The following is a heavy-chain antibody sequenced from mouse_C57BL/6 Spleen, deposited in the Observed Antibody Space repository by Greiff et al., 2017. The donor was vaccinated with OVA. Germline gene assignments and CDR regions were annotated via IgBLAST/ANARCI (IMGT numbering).Heavy chain of an antibody. CDR1: GYSITSGYY. J-gene: IGHJ1*03. CDR3: ARDLTTVVAHWYFDV. V-gene: IGHV3-6*01. D-gene: IGHD1-1*01. Sequence: ESGPGLVKPSQSLSLTCSVTGYSITSGYYWNWIRQFPGNKLEWMGYISYDGSNNYNPSLKNRISITRDTSKNQFFLKLNSVTTEDTATYYCARDLTTVVAHWYFDVWGTGTTVTVSS. CDR2: ISYDGSN.